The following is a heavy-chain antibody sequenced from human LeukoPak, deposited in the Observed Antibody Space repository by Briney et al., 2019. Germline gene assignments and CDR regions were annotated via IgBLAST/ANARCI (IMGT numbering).Heavy chain of an antibody. CDR2: IWFDGNKK. D-gene: IGHD3-10*01. Sequence: GKSLSLSCAASGFTFSNYGIHWVRQAPGKGLEWVALIWFDGNKKDYVDSVKGRFTISRDNSKKTLYLQMNSLRAEDTALYYCARAYYHASGGAFGMDVWGQGTTDTVSS. V-gene: IGHV3-33*08. CDR3: ARAYYHASGGAFGMDV. CDR1: GFTFSNYG. J-gene: IGHJ6*02.